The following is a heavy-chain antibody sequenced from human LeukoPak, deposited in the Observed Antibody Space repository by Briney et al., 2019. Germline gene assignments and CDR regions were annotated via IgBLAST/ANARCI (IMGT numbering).Heavy chain of an antibody. Sequence: EASVKVSCKASGGTFSSYAISWVRQAPGQGLEWMGRIIPILGIANYAQKFQGRVTITADKSTSTAYMELSSLRPEDTAVYYCARVGGSGCSSSSCFSYYYYGMDVWGQGTTVTVSS. CDR3: ARVGGSGCSSSSCFSYYYYGMDV. J-gene: IGHJ6*02. V-gene: IGHV1-69*04. D-gene: IGHD6-13*01. CDR1: GGTFSSYA. CDR2: IIPILGIA.